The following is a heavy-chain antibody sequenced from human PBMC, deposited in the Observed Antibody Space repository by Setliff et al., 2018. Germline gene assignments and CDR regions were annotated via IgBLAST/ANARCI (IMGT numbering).Heavy chain of an antibody. D-gene: IGHD1-26*01. CDR1: GGSISSGGYY. J-gene: IGHJ4*02. CDR3: ASMGATRDY. V-gene: IGHV4-61*02. CDR2: IYTSGST. Sequence: SETLSLTCTVSGGSISSGGYYWSWIRQPAGKGLEWIGRIYTSGSTNYNPSLKSRVTISVDTSKNQFSLRLSSVTAADTAVYYCASMGATRDYWGQGTLVTVSS.